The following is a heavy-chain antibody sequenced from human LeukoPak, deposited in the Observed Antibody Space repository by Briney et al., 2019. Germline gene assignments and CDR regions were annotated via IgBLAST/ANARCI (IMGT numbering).Heavy chain of an antibody. CDR2: TYYRSKWYN. D-gene: IGHD3-10*01. CDR3: ARGGLVRGTINSLLAFDI. J-gene: IGHJ3*02. Sequence: SQTLSLTCAISGDSVSSNSAGWNWIRQSPSRGLEWLGRTYYRSKWYNDDAVSVKSRITITPDTAKNQFSLQLNSVTPEDTALYYCARGGLVRGTINSLLAFDIWGQGIMVTVSS. CDR1: GDSVSSNSAG. V-gene: IGHV6-1*01.